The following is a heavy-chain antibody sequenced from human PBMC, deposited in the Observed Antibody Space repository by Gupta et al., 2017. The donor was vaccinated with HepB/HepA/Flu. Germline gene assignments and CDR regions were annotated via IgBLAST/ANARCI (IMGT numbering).Heavy chain of an antibody. V-gene: IGHV5-51*01. Sequence: QLAHSVAEVKKPGESLKTSCKGSGYSFTSYWIGWVRQMPGKGLEWMGIIYPGDSDTRYSPSFQGQVTISADKSISTAYLHWSSLKALDTAMYYCARQLRGLYYDGSGRPFDYWGQGTLVTVCS. D-gene: IGHD3-10*01. CDR1: GYSFTSYW. J-gene: IGHJ4*02. CDR3: ARQLRGLYYDGSGRPFDY. CDR2: IYPGDSDT.